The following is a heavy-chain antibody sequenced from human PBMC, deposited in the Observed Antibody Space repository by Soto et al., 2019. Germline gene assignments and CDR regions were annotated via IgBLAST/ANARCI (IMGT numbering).Heavy chain of an antibody. V-gene: IGHV3-30*18. CDR3: AKEGWLQYLDY. CDR2: ISYDGSNK. CDR1: GFTFSSYG. D-gene: IGHD5-12*01. Sequence: GGSLRLSCAASGFTFSSYGMPWVRQAPGKGLEWVAVISYDGSNKYYADSVKARFTISRDNSKNTLYLQMNSLRAEDTAVYYCAKEGWLQYLDYWGQGTLVTVSS. J-gene: IGHJ4*02.